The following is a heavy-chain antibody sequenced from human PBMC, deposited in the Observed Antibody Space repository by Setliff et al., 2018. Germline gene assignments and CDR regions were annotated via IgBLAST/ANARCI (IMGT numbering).Heavy chain of an antibody. D-gene: IGHD3-3*01. CDR1: GGSFSGYY. CDR2: INHSGST. Sequence: SSETLSLTCAVYGGSFSGYYWSWIRQPPGKGLEWIGEINHSGSTNYNPSLKSRVTISVDTSKNQFSLKLSSVTAADTAVYYCATHAFGHNDFDSSGDYWGQGTLVTVSS. V-gene: IGHV4-34*01. CDR3: ATHAFGHNDFDSSGDY. J-gene: IGHJ4*02.